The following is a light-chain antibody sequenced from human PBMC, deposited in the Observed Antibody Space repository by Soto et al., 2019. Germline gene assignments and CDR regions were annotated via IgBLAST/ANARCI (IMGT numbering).Light chain of an antibody. J-gene: IGLJ1*01. V-gene: IGLV2-14*01. CDR1: SSDVGGYNY. CDR3: CSYTSSSTPYV. Sequence: QSVLTQPASVSGSPGQSITISCTGTSSDVGGYNYVSWYQQHPGKAPKLMIYDVSNRPSGVSNRFSGSKSGNTASLTISGLQAEDEADYYCCSYTSSSTPYVFGTGTKVTAL. CDR2: DVS.